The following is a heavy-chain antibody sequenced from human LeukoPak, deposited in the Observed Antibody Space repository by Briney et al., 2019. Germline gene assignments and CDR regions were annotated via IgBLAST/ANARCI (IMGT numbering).Heavy chain of an antibody. V-gene: IGHV4-59*01. CDR3: ARDYYGSGSYGWFDP. CDR2: IYYSGST. J-gene: IGHJ5*02. CDR1: GGSIGSYY. Sequence: SETLSLTCTVSGGSIGSYYWSWIRQPPGKGLEWIGYIYYSGSTNYNPSLKSRVTISVDTSKNQFSLKLSSVTAADTAVYYCARDYYGSGSYGWFDPWGQGTLVTVSS. D-gene: IGHD3-10*01.